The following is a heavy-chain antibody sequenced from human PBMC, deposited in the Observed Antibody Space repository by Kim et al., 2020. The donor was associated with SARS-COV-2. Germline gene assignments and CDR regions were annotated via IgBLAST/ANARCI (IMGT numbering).Heavy chain of an antibody. V-gene: IGHV3-23*01. J-gene: IGHJ4*02. D-gene: IGHD6-13*01. CDR3: AKGTGVAAAGTGDY. Sequence: ADAVKGRFTTSRDNSKETLYLQMDSLGAEDTAVYYCAKGTGVAAAGTGDYWGQGTLVTVSS.